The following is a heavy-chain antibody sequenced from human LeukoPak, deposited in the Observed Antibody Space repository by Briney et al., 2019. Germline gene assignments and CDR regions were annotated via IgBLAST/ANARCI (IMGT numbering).Heavy chain of an antibody. Sequence: PGGSLRLSCAASGFTFSSYSMNWVRQAPGKGLEWVSSISSSSSYIYYADSVKGRFTISRDNAKNSLYLQMNSLRAEDTAVYYCARLSDSSSPLWDYWGQGTLVTVSS. J-gene: IGHJ4*02. CDR3: ARLSDSSSPLWDY. D-gene: IGHD6-6*01. CDR2: ISSSSSYI. CDR1: GFTFSSYS. V-gene: IGHV3-21*01.